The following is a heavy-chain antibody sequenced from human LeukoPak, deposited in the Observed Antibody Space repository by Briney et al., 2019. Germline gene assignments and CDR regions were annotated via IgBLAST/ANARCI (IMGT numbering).Heavy chain of an antibody. V-gene: IGHV3-48*03. CDR1: GFTFSSYE. CDR2: ISSSGSGI. J-gene: IGHJ4*02. CDR3: AREWSSGSDY. D-gene: IGHD6-19*01. Sequence: GGSLRLSCAASGFTFSSYEMNWVRQALGKGLEWVSYISSSGSGIYYADSVKGRFTISRDNAKNSLYLQMNSLRAEDTAVYYCAREWSSGSDYWGQGTLVTVSS.